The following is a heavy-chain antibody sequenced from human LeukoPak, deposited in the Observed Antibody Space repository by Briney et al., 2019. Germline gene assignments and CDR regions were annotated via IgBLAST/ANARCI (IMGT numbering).Heavy chain of an antibody. CDR3: ARPRGAQTMIVGNYYGMDV. J-gene: IGHJ6*02. Sequence: GASVKVSCKASGGTFSSYAISWVRQAPGQGLEWMGGIIPIFGTANYAQKFQGRVTITADESTSTAYMELSSLRSEDTAVYYCARPRGAQTMIVGNYYGMDVWGQGTTVTVSS. CDR2: IIPIFGTA. D-gene: IGHD3-22*01. CDR1: GGTFSSYA. V-gene: IGHV1-69*13.